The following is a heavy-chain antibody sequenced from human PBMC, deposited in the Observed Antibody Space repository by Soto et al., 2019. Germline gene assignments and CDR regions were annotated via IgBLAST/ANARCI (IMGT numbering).Heavy chain of an antibody. V-gene: IGHV4-39*01. CDR3: PRRERCYGSPGWFDP. Sequence: SETLSLTCSVSGGSISSFTYYWGWIRQPPGKGLEWIGTVYYNENTYYNPSLKSRVTITVDTAKNQFSLNLRSVTAADTAMYFCPRRERCYGSPGWFDPWGPGTLVTVSS. CDR2: VYYNENT. D-gene: IGHD3-10*01. CDR1: GGSISSFTYY. J-gene: IGHJ5*01.